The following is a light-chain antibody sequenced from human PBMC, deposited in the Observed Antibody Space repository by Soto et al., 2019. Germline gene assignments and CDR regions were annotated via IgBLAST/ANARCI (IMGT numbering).Light chain of an antibody. J-gene: IGLJ1*01. V-gene: IGLV2-14*01. CDR1: SSDVGGYNY. Sequence: QSVRTQPSSVSVSPGQSITLSCTGTSSDVGGYNYVSWYQQHPGKAPKLMIYEVSNRPSGVSNRFSGSKSGNTASLTISGLQAEDEADYYCNSYASSGTLVFGTGTKVTVL. CDR3: NSYASSGTLV. CDR2: EVS.